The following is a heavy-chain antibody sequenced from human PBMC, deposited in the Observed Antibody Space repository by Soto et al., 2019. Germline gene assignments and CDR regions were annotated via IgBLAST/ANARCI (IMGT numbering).Heavy chain of an antibody. Sequence: WGSLSLSCAASGFTFDDDSMHCGRQAPGKGVEGCSLISWDGGSTYYTESVKSRVTISRDTSKNSLYLQMNSLSAEDTAVYYCAKGAAPSSGYGFDYWGQGTLVTVSS. V-gene: IGHV3-43D*04. CDR3: AKGAAPSSGYGFDY. J-gene: IGHJ4*02. D-gene: IGHD5-12*01. CDR2: ISWDGGST. CDR1: GFTFDDDS.